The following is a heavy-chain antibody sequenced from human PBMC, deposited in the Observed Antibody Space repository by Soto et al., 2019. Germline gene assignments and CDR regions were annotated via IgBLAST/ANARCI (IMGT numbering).Heavy chain of an antibody. Sequence: QLQLQESGSGLVKPSQTLSLTCTVSGASIASGGYCWSWIRQPPGKALESIGYVYQNGNAYLNPSLKSRVTMSVDKSKNQFSLKLSSVTAADTAVYSCARGGADWSLRNFDVWGRGTLVSVSS. D-gene: IGHD3-9*01. CDR3: ARGGADWSLRNFDV. CDR2: VYQNGNA. J-gene: IGHJ2*01. CDR1: GASIASGGYC. V-gene: IGHV4-30-2*01.